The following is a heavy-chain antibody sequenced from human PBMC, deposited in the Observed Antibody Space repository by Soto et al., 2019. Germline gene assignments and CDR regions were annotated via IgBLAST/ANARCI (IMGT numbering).Heavy chain of an antibody. Sequence: ASVKVSCKASGYTFTSYGISWVRQAPLQGLEWMGCISAYNGNTNYAQKLQGRVTMTTDTSTSTAYMELRSLRSDDTAVYYCARDLSHLKDPYDSWSGYYGYDSYGMDVWG. CDR2: ISAYNGNT. D-gene: IGHD3-3*01. J-gene: IGHJ6*02. V-gene: IGHV1-18*04. CDR1: GYTFTSYG. CDR3: ARDLSHLKDPYDSWSGYYGYDSYGMDV.